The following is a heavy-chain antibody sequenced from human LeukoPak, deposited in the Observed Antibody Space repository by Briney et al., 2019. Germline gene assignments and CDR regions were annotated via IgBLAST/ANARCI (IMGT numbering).Heavy chain of an antibody. V-gene: IGHV1-69*05. Sequence: GASVKVSCKASGGTFSSYAISWVRQAPGQGLEWMGGIIPIFGTANYAQKFQGRVTITTDESTSTAYMELSSLRSEDTAVYYCARGTYDSSGYYRYYFDYWGQGTLVTVSS. CDR2: IIPIFGTA. D-gene: IGHD3-22*01. CDR1: GGTFSSYA. CDR3: ARGTYDSSGYYRYYFDY. J-gene: IGHJ4*02.